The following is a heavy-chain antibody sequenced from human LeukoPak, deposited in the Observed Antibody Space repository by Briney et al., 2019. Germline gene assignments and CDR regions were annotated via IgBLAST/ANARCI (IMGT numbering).Heavy chain of an antibody. CDR3: ARALSGAHSGSYYFEF. D-gene: IGHD1-26*01. J-gene: IGHJ4*02. V-gene: IGHV5-51*01. CDR1: GYSFTKYW. CDR2: IYPDDSRT. Sequence: GESLKISCQGSGYSFTKYWIGWVRQMPGKGLEWMGVIYPDDSRTKCSPSFQGQVTFSADKSISTAYLQWSSLTASDTAMFYCARALSGAHSGSYYFEFWGQGTLVTVSS.